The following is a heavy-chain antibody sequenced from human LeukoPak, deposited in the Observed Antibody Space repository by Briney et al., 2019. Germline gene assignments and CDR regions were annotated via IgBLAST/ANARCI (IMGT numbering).Heavy chain of an antibody. CDR2: IYTGGST. V-gene: IGHV4-4*07. Sequence: SETLSLTCTVSGGSISSYYWSWIRQPAGKGLEWIGRIYTGGSTNYNPSLKSRVTMSVDTSKNQFSLKLSSVTAADTAVYYCARDNRVYYDFWSGSDWFDPWGQGTLVTVSS. D-gene: IGHD3-3*01. CDR3: ARDNRVYYDFWSGSDWFDP. J-gene: IGHJ5*02. CDR1: GGSISSYY.